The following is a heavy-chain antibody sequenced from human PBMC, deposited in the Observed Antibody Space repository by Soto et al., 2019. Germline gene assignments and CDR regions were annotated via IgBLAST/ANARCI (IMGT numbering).Heavy chain of an antibody. Sequence: GESLKISCKGSGYSSTSYWIGWVRQMPGKGLEWMGIIYPGDSDTRYSPSFQGQVTISADKSISTAYLQWSSLKASDTAMYYCAGQKHSRGYQNYYYYGMDVWGQGTTVTVSS. D-gene: IGHD3-3*02. J-gene: IGHJ6*02. V-gene: IGHV5-51*01. CDR2: IYPGDSDT. CDR3: AGQKHSRGYQNYYYYGMDV. CDR1: GYSSTSYW.